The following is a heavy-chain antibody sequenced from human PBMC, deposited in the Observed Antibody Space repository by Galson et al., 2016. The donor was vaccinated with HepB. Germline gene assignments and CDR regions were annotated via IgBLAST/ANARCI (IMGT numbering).Heavy chain of an antibody. CDR2: IHHEGGI. Sequence: SETLSLTCGVSGASISSTYWWSWVRQTPGKGLEWIGEIHHEGGINYNPSLRSRVTIPLDKFKNQFSLNLNSLTAADTAVYYCARGGDYSWHSWGQGTLVTVSS. CDR1: GASISSTYW. D-gene: IGHD4-11*01. V-gene: IGHV4-4*02. J-gene: IGHJ5*02. CDR3: ARGGDYSWHS.